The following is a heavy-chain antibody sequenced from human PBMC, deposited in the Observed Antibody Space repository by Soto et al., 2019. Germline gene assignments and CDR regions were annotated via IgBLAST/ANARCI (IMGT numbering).Heavy chain of an antibody. CDR3: ARASSDGFDV. CDR2: ISAYNGNT. J-gene: IGHJ3*01. CDR1: GYIFPSYG. Sequence: ASVKVSCKASGYIFPSYGISWVRQAPGQGLEWMGWISAYNGNTNYAQKLQGRVTMTTDTSTSTVYMELRSLRSDDTAVFYCARASSDGFDVWGQGAVVTVSS. V-gene: IGHV1-18*01.